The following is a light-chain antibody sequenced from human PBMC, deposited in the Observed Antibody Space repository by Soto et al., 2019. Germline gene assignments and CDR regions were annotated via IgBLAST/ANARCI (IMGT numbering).Light chain of an antibody. Sequence: SYELTQPPSVSVSPGQTASITCSGDKLGHKYVCWYQQKPGQSPVLVIYENNKRPSGIPERFSGSISGNTATLTISGTQAMDEADYYCQAWDSSTAIFGGGTKLTVL. CDR1: KLGHKY. CDR3: QAWDSSTAI. V-gene: IGLV3-1*01. CDR2: ENN. J-gene: IGLJ2*01.